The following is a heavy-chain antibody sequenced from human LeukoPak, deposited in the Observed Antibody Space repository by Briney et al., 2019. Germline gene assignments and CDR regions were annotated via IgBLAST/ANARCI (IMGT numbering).Heavy chain of an antibody. D-gene: IGHD5-18*01. J-gene: IGHJ4*02. V-gene: IGHV4-34*01. CDR2: IYHSGST. Sequence: SETLSLTCAVYGGSFSGYYWSWIRQPPGKGLEWIGEIYHSGSTNFNPSLKSRVTRSVDTSKNQFSLKLGSVTAADTAVYYCARDGGGYSYGYGLYYFDYWGQGTLVTVSS. CDR3: ARDGGGYSYGYGLYYFDY. CDR1: GGSFSGYY.